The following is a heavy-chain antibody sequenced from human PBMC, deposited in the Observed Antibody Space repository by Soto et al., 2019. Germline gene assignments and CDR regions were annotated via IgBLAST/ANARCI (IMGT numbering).Heavy chain of an antibody. CDR3: ARGRPPDPSDPTITIFGSWFDP. Sequence: QVQLVQSGAEVKKPGSSVKVSCKASGGTFSSYAISWVRQAPGQGLEWMGGIIPIFGTANYAQKFQGRVTITADESTSTAYMELSSLRSEDTAVYYCARGRPPDPSDPTITIFGSWFDPWGQGTLVTVSS. J-gene: IGHJ5*02. CDR1: GGTFSSYA. CDR2: IIPIFGTA. D-gene: IGHD3-3*01. V-gene: IGHV1-69*01.